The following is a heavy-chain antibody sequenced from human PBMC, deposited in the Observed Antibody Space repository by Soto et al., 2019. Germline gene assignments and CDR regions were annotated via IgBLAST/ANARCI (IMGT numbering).Heavy chain of an antibody. J-gene: IGHJ4*02. CDR1: GFPFSSYW. D-gene: IGHD3-22*01. CDR2: INSDGSST. V-gene: IGHV3-74*01. Sequence: GGSLRLSCAASGFPFSSYWMHWVRQAPGKGLVWVSRINSDGSSTSYADSVKGRFTISRDNAKNTLYLQMNSLRAEDTAVYYCARVPYYYDSSGYYFDYWGQGTLVTVSS. CDR3: ARVPYYYDSSGYYFDY.